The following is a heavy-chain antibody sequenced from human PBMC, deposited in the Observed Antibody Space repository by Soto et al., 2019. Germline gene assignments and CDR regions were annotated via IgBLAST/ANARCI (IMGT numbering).Heavy chain of an antibody. Sequence: QVQLVESGGGVVQPGRSLRLSCAASGFTFSSYGMHWVRQAPGKGLEWVAVIWYDGSNKYYADSVKGRFTISRDNSKNTLYLQMNSLRAEDTAVYYCAREKNYDILTGYYIVHYYYGMDVWGQGTTAT. D-gene: IGHD3-9*01. V-gene: IGHV3-33*01. CDR3: AREKNYDILTGYYIVHYYYGMDV. CDR2: IWYDGSNK. J-gene: IGHJ6*02. CDR1: GFTFSSYG.